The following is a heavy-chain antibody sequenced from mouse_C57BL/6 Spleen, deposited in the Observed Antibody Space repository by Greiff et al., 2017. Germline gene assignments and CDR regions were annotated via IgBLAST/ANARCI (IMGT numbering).Heavy chain of an antibody. CDR2: ISDGGSYT. D-gene: IGHD3-3*01. CDR1: GFTFSSYA. CDR3: ARDRAHFDY. Sequence: EVKLVESGGGLVKPGGSLKLSCAASGFTFSSYAMSWVRQTPEKRLEWVATISDGGSYTYYPDNVKGRFTISRDNAKNNLYLQMSHLKSEDTAMYYSARDRAHFDYWGQGTTLTVSS. J-gene: IGHJ2*01. V-gene: IGHV5-4*01.